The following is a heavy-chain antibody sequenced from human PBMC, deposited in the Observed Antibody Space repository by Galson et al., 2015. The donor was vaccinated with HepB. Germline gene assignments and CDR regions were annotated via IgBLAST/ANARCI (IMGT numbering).Heavy chain of an antibody. CDR3: ARDPNILLWFGEAKLYFDY. J-gene: IGHJ4*02. Sequence: SLRLSCAASGFTFSSYSMNWVRQAPGKGLEWVSYISSSSSTIYYADSVKGRFTISRDNAKNSLYLQMNSLRDEDTAVYYCARDPNILLWFGEAKLYFDYWGQGTLVTVSS. CDR1: GFTFSSYS. CDR2: ISSSSSTI. V-gene: IGHV3-48*02. D-gene: IGHD3-10*01.